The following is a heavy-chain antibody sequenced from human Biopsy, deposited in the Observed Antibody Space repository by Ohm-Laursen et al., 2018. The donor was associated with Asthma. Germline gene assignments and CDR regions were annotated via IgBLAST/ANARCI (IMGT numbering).Heavy chain of an antibody. CDR1: GYPFIDYH. CDR3: ARGQKSAGDRWFDP. Sequence: ASVKVSCKASGYPFIDYHIHWMRQAPGQGLEWMGRINPNSGATNYAQKFQGRVTMTRDTSISTAYMEVSRLRSDDTAVYYCARGQKSAGDRWFDPWGQGTLVTVSS. V-gene: IGHV1-2*06. J-gene: IGHJ5*02. CDR2: INPNSGAT. D-gene: IGHD6-13*01.